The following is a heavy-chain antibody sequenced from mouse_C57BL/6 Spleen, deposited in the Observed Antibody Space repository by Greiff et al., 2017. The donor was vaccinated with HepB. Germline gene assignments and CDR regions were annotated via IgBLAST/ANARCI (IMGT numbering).Heavy chain of an antibody. CDR2: IHPNSGST. J-gene: IGHJ3*01. Sequence: QVQLQQPGAELVKPGASVKLSCKASGYTFTSYWMHWVKQRPGQGLEWIGMIHPNSGSTNYNEKFKNKATLTVDKSSSTAYMQLSSLTSEDSAFYYFARTITTVNSCAYWGQGTLVTVSA. V-gene: IGHV1-64*01. D-gene: IGHD1-1*01. CDR1: GYTFTSYW. CDR3: ARTITTVNSCAY.